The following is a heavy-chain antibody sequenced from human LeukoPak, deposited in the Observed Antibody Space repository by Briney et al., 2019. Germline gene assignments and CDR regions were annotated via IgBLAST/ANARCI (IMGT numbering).Heavy chain of an antibody. CDR2: IYPGDYDT. J-gene: IGHJ5*02. Sequence: GESLKISRKGSGYNLTSHWLGWVRPVPGKGLEWGLVIYPGDYDTRYSPSFQGQVTISADKSISTAYLQWSSLKASDTAMYYCARRGLSCSGGSCYTECNWFDPWGQGTLVTVSS. D-gene: IGHD2-15*01. V-gene: IGHV5-51*01. CDR1: GYNLTSHW. CDR3: ARRGLSCSGGSCYTECNWFDP.